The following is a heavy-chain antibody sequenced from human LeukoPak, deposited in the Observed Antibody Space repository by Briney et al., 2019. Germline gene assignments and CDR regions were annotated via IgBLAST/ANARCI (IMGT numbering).Heavy chain of an antibody. CDR3: ASQNYYDSSGPRV. V-gene: IGHV3-33*01. CDR1: GFTFSSYG. J-gene: IGHJ3*01. D-gene: IGHD3-22*01. CDR2: IWYDGSNK. Sequence: GGSLRLSCAASGFTFSSYGMHWVRQAPGKGLEWVAVIWYDGSNKYYADSVKGRFTISRDNSKNSLYLQMNSLRAEDTAVYYCASQNYYDSSGPRVWGQGTMVTVSS.